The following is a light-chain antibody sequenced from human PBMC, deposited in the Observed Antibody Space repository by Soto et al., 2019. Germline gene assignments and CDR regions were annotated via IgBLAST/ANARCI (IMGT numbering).Light chain of an antibody. CDR2: EVS. J-gene: IGLJ2*01. CDR1: SSDVGSYNL. CDR3: CSYVGSSTFVV. V-gene: IGLV2-23*02. Sequence: QSVLTQPASVSGSPGQSITISCTGSSSDVGSYNLVSWYQQHPGKAPKPMIYEVSKRPSGVSNRFSGSKSGNTASLTISGLQAEDEADYYCCSYVGSSTFVVFGGGTKVTVL.